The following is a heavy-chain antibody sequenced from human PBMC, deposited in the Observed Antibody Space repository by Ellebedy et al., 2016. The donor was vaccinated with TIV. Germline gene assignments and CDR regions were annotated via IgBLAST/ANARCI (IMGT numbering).Heavy chain of an antibody. D-gene: IGHD3-22*01. CDR1: GYTFTTYT. Sequence: ASLKVSCXASGYTFTTYTLHWVRQAPGQGLEWMGWINAGNGKTKSSQRFQGRLTITRDTSASTAYMELRSLRSEDTAMYYCARETHFYDSRSDYPWGSWGQGTLVTVSS. CDR2: INAGNGKT. J-gene: IGHJ4*02. V-gene: IGHV1-3*01. CDR3: ARETHFYDSRSDYPWGS.